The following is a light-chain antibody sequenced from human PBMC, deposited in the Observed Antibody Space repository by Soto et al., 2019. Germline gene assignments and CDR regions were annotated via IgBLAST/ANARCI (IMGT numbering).Light chain of an antibody. V-gene: IGKV2-30*01. Sequence: DVVMTQSPLSLPVTLGQPASISCRSRQSLVYSDGNTYLNWFQQRPGQSPRRLIYKVSNRDSGVPDRFSGSGSGTDFTLKISRVEAEDVAIYYCMQGTHWPPWTFGQGTRVEIK. CDR3: MQGTHWPPWT. J-gene: IGKJ1*01. CDR2: KVS. CDR1: QSLVYSDGNTY.